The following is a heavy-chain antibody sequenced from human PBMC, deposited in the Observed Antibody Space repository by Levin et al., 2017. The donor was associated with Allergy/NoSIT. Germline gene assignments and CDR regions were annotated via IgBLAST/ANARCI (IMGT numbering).Heavy chain of an antibody. CDR3: ARDSVNSNYVDNNMDV. J-gene: IGHJ6*02. Sequence: LSLTCAASGFSFSSSNMNWVRLAPGKGLEWVSSITSSSTYIYYADSVKGRFTISRDNAKNSLYLQMHSLRAEDTAVYYCARDSVNSNYVDNNMDVWGQGTTVTVSS. D-gene: IGHD4-11*01. CDR1: GFSFSSSN. CDR2: ITSSSTYI. V-gene: IGHV3-21*01.